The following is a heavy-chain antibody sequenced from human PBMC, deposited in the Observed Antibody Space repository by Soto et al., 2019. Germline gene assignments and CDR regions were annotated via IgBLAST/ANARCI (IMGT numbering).Heavy chain of an antibody. J-gene: IGHJ4*02. Sequence: EVQLLESGGGMVQPGGSLRLSCAASGFTFRNFVMSWVRQAPGKGLEWVSALRATGGQTFYADSVKGRFPISRDNSKNMLYLQINSLRDEDTARDFCAQDRGWGVVSPSHDYWGQGTLVTVSS. CDR2: LRATGGQT. CDR1: GFTFRNFV. D-gene: IGHD2-21*01. CDR3: AQDRGWGVVSPSHDY. V-gene: IGHV3-23*01.